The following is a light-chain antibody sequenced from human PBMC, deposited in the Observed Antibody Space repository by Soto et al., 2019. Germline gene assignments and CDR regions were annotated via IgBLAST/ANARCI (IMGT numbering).Light chain of an antibody. V-gene: IGLV2-8*01. Sequence: QSALTQPPSASGSPGQSVTISCTGTSSDVGGYNYVSWYQQHPGKAPKLMIYEVSKRPSGVPDRFSGSKSGNTASLTVSGLQAEDEADYYSSAYAGSNKSLVFGGGTKLTVL. CDR1: SSDVGGYNY. J-gene: IGLJ2*01. CDR3: SAYAGSNKSLV. CDR2: EVS.